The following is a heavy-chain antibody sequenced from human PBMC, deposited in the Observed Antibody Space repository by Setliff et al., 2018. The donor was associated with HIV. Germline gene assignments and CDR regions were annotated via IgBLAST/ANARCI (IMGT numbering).Heavy chain of an antibody. J-gene: IGHJ5*02. CDR1: GYSFTSYW. CDR2: IYPGDSDT. V-gene: IGHV5-51*01. D-gene: IGHD3-22*01. CDR3: ARSNRGYDSRGFYRENGFDP. Sequence: LKISCKGSGYSFTSYWIGWVRQMPGKGLEWMGIIYPGDSDTRYSPSFQGQVTISVDKSLDSAYLQWNTLKASDTAMYYCARSNRGYDSRGFYRENGFDPWVQGTQVTVSS.